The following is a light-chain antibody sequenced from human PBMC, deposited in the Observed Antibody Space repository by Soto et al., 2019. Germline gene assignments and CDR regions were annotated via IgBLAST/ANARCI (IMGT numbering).Light chain of an antibody. Sequence: DIQMTQSPSSLSASVGDRVTITCRASQSISSYLNWYQQKPGKAPKLLIYAASSLQSGVPSRFSGSASETDFTLTISSLQPEDFATYYCQQSYSTPRTCGGVTKVDIK. J-gene: IGKJ4*01. CDR1: QSISSY. CDR3: QQSYSTPRT. V-gene: IGKV1-39*01. CDR2: AAS.